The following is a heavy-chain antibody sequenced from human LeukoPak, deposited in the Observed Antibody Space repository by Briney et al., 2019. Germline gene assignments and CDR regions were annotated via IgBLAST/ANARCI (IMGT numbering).Heavy chain of an antibody. CDR1: GFTFSNAW. CDR2: IKSKTDGGTT. Sequence: GGSLRLSCAASGFTFSNAWMSWVRQAPGKGLEWVGRIKSKTDGGTTDYAAPVKGRFTISRDDSKNTLHLQMNSLKTEDTAVYYCTTSVMVRGVISDYWGQGTLVTVSS. V-gene: IGHV3-15*01. J-gene: IGHJ4*02. CDR3: TTSVMVRGVISDY. D-gene: IGHD3-10*01.